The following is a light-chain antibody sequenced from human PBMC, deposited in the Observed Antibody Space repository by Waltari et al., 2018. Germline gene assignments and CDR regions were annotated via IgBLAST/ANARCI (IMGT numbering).Light chain of an antibody. CDR2: AAS. CDR1: ENISKY. J-gene: IGKJ1*01. Sequence: EIVLTQSPGTLSVSPGERATLSCRASENISKYLTWYQQKPGQAPTLLIYAASTRATGIPDRFSGSGFGTDFSLTISSLEPEDFAVYYCQHYVRLPVTFGQGTKVEIK. V-gene: IGKV3-20*01. CDR3: QHYVRLPVT.